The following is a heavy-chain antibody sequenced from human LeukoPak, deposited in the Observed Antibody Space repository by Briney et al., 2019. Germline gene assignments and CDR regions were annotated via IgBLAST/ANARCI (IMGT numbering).Heavy chain of an antibody. V-gene: IGHV1-69*05. CDR3: AREPVPRSSGLQY. Sequence: SVKVSCKASGIAFNYCTISWVRQAPGQGLEWMGRIIPIFGTADYAQKFQGRVTMTKDESTNTAYMELSSLRSEDTAVYYCAREPVPRSSGLQYWGQGTLVTVSS. J-gene: IGHJ4*02. D-gene: IGHD3-22*01. CDR2: IIPIFGTA. CDR1: GIAFNYCT.